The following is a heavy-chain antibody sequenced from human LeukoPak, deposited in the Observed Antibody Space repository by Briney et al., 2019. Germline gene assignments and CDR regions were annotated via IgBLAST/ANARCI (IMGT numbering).Heavy chain of an antibody. J-gene: IGHJ4*02. CDR1: GGTFSSYA. Sequence: GASVKVSCKASGGTFSSYAISWVRQAPGQGLEWMGGIIPIFGTANYAQKFQGRVTITTDESTSTAYMELRSLRSDDTAVYYCAREYGGNPGLFGYWGQGTLVTVSS. V-gene: IGHV1-69*05. CDR3: AREYGGNPGLFGY. CDR2: IIPIFGTA. D-gene: IGHD4-23*01.